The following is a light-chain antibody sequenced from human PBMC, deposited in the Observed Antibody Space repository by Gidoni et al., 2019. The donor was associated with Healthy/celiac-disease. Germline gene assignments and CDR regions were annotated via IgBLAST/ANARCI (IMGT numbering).Light chain of an antibody. Sequence: DTQTTPSPSSLTASVGDRVTITCQASQENSNYLNWYQQKPGKAPKLLNYGASNLETGVPWRFSGSGSGTDFTFTISGLQRQVIATYYCQEYDNLPMYTFGQGTKLEIK. CDR2: GAS. V-gene: IGKV1-33*01. CDR3: QEYDNLPMYT. CDR1: QENSNY. J-gene: IGKJ2*01.